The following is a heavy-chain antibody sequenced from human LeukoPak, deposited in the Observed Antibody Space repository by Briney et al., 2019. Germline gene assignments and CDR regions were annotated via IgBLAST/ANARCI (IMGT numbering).Heavy chain of an antibody. V-gene: IGHV3-23*01. J-gene: IGHJ4*02. CDR1: GFAFNTYA. CDR3: ARVDYGTNLTPLFDY. CDR2: IGASDGKT. D-gene: IGHD4-23*01. Sequence: GGSLRLSCAASGFAFNTYAMTWVRQAPGKGLEWVSAIGASDGKTYYADSVKGRFTISRDNSKNTLYLQMNSLRAEDTALYYCARVDYGTNLTPLFDYWGQGTLVTVSS.